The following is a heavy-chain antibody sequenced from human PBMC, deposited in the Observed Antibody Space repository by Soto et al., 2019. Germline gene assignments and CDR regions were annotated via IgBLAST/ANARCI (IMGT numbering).Heavy chain of an antibody. V-gene: IGHV5-51*01. CDR2: IYPGDSDT. Sequence: GESLKISCKGSGYSFTSYWIGWVRQMPGKGLEWMGIIYPGDSDTRYSPSFQGQVTISADKSISTAYLQWSSLKASDTAMYYCARLKSIVGATHLAPFDYWGQGTLVTVSS. J-gene: IGHJ4*02. CDR1: GYSFTSYW. D-gene: IGHD1-26*01. CDR3: ARLKSIVGATHLAPFDY.